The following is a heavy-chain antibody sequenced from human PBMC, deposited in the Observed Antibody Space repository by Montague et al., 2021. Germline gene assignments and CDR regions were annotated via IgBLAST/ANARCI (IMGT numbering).Heavy chain of an antibody. Sequence: SLRLSCAVSGFSINNIAMNWVRQAPGKGLEWISFVNVAGEAYFVDSAKDRFTISRDNSKNTLLLQMNSLRAEDTALYYCVRGHFSSWGQGTLVTVSS. V-gene: IGHV3-23*03. CDR2: VNVAGEA. D-gene: IGHD2/OR15-2a*01. J-gene: IGHJ5*02. CDR3: VRGHFSS. CDR1: GFSINNIA.